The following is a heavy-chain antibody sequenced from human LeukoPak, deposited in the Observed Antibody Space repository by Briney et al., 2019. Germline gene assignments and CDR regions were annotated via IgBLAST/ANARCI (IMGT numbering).Heavy chain of an antibody. V-gene: IGHV3-7*01. D-gene: IGHD3-16*01. Sequence: GGSLRLSCADSGFTFSNFWMSWVRQAPGKGLEWVANINQDGTEKYYVDSVKGRFTISRDNAKTSLYLQMNSLRAEDTAVYYCARGKFDFDYWGQGTLVTVSS. CDR1: GFTFSNFW. CDR2: INQDGTEK. CDR3: ARGKFDFDY. J-gene: IGHJ4*02.